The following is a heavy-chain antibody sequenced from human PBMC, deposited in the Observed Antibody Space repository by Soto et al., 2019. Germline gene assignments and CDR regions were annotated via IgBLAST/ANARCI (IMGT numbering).Heavy chain of an antibody. D-gene: IGHD1-26*01. CDR1: GGSISSSSYY. CDR2: IYYSGST. CDR3: ASETDLSGSRNYYFDY. V-gene: IGHV4-39*01. J-gene: IGHJ4*02. Sequence: SETLSLTCTVSGGSISSSSYYWGWIRQPPGKGLEWIGSIYYSGSTYYNPSLKSRVTISVDTSKNQFSLKLSSVTAADTAVYYCASETDLSGSRNYYFDYWGQGTLVTVSS.